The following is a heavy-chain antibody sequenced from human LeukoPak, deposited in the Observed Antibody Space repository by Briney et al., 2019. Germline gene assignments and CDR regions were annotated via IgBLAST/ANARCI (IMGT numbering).Heavy chain of an antibody. CDR2: IYYSGST. CDR1: GGPFSGYY. J-gene: IGHJ4*02. D-gene: IGHD6-13*01. CDR3: ARHSSSWAFYYFDY. Sequence: PSETLSLTCDVYGGPFSGYYWTWIRQPPGKGLEWIGYIYYSGSTNYNPSLKSRVTISVDTSKNQFSLKLSSVTAADTAVYYCARHSSSWAFYYFDYWGQGTLVTVSS. V-gene: IGHV4-59*08.